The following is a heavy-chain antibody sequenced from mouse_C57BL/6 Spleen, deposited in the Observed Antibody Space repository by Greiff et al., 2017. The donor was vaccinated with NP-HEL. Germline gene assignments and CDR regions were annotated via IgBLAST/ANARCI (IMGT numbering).Heavy chain of an antibody. CDR2: IHPNSGST. D-gene: IGHD2-3*01. V-gene: IGHV1-64*01. J-gene: IGHJ1*03. CDR3: ARRYDGYRYWYFDV. Sequence: VQLQQSGAELVKPGASVKLSCKASGYTFTSYWMHWVKQRPGQGLEWIGMIHPNSGSTNYNEKFKSKATLTVEKSSSTAYMQLSSLTSEDSAVYYCARRYDGYRYWYFDVWGTGTTVTVSS. CDR1: GYTFTSYW.